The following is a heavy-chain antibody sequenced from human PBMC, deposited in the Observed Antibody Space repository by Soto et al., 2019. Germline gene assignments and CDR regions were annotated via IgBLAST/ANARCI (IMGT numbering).Heavy chain of an antibody. V-gene: IGHV4-59*01. Sequence: QVQLQESGPGLVKPSETLSLTCTVSGGSISSYYWSWIRQPPGKGLEWIGYIYYSGSTNYNPSLKSRVTISVDTSKNQFSLKLSSVTAADTAVYYCARDGDSRIGAPNYYYYGMDVWGQGTTVTVSS. CDR2: IYYSGST. CDR1: GGSISSYY. J-gene: IGHJ6*02. D-gene: IGHD3-22*01. CDR3: ARDGDSRIGAPNYYYYGMDV.